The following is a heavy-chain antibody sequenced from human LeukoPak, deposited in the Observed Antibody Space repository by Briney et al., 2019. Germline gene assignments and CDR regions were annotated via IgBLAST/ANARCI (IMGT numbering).Heavy chain of an antibody. J-gene: IGHJ6*03. CDR1: GFTFTNAW. V-gene: IGHV3-15*01. CDR3: TTWASIAVAKYYYYYYMDV. D-gene: IGHD6-19*01. Sequence: GGSLRLSCAASGFTFTNAWMSWVRQAPGKGLEWVGRIKSKIDGGTTDYAAPVKGRFTISRDDSKNTLYLQMNSLKTEDTAVYYCTTWASIAVAKYYYYYYMDVWGKGTTVTISS. CDR2: IKSKIDGGTT.